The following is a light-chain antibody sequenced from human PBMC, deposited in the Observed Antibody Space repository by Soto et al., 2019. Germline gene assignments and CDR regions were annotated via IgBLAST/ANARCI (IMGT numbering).Light chain of an antibody. Sequence: QSVLTQPASVSGSPGQSIPISCTGTSGDIGGYNYVSWYQPHPGKAPKLLISEVTNRPSGVSKRCSGSKSGNTASLTISGLQAEDEAEYYCSSYTTNITPVVFGGGTKLPV. J-gene: IGLJ2*01. V-gene: IGLV2-14*01. CDR1: SGDIGGYNY. CDR2: EVT. CDR3: SSYTTNITPVV.